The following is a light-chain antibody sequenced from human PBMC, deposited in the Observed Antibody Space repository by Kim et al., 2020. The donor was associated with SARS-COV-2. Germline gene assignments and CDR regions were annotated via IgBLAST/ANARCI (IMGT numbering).Light chain of an antibody. V-gene: IGLV1-36*01. Sequence: QMVTISCSGSISNIGSNSVSWYQHVPGKAPKLVIYYDDLVPSGASDRFSGSKSGTSASLAITGLQSEDEGDYYCAAWDDSLNALVFGGGTQLTVL. CDR3: AAWDDSLNALV. CDR2: YDD. J-gene: IGLJ2*01. CDR1: ISNIGSNS.